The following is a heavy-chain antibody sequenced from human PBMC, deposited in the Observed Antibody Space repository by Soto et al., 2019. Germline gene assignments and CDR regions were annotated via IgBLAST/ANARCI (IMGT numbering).Heavy chain of an antibody. Sequence: QVQLVESGGGVVQPGRSLRLSCAASGFTFSSYGMHWVRQAPGKGLEWVAVIWYDGSNKYYADSVKGRFTISRDNSKNTLYLQMNSQRAEDTAVYYCAIGEQGANGMGYWGQGTLVTVSS. CDR3: AIGEQGANGMGY. J-gene: IGHJ4*02. CDR2: IWYDGSNK. D-gene: IGHD3-16*01. CDR1: GFTFSSYG. V-gene: IGHV3-33*01.